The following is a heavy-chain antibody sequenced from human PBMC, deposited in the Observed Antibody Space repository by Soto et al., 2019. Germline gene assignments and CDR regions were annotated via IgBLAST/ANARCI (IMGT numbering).Heavy chain of an antibody. J-gene: IGHJ6*02. Sequence: SETLSLTCSVSVASIRSYYWHWIRQPPGKCLEWIGYVYTSDYTRYSSSLKSRVTISVDPSKSQFYLRLNSVTAEDTAVYYCATSAGHPGDFLYSHGMNVWGRGPRVIVSS. V-gene: IGHV4-59*03. CDR2: VYTSDYT. CDR3: ATSAGHPGDFLYSHGMNV. CDR1: VASIRSYY. D-gene: IGHD3-10*01.